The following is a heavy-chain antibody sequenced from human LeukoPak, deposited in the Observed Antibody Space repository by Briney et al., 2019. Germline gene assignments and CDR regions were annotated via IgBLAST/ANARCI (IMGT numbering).Heavy chain of an antibody. J-gene: IGHJ4*02. CDR2: IWSDGTNQ. Sequence: RAGESLRLSCAASGFTFSHYGFHWVRQAPGKGLEWVAVIWSDGTNQFYADSVKGRFTISRDSSQKTVYLEMHSLRTEDTAMYYCAKDAQRGFDYSNSLEYWGPGTLVTVSS. V-gene: IGHV3-33*06. D-gene: IGHD4-11*01. CDR3: AKDAQRGFDYSNSLEY. CDR1: GFTFSHYG.